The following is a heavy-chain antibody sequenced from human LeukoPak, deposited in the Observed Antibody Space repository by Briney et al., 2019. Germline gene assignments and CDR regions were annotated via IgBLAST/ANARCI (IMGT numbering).Heavy chain of an antibody. CDR2: INHSGST. Sequence: PSETLSLTCTVSGGSISSYYWSWIRQPPGKGLEWIGEINHSGSTNYNPSLISRVTVSLDTSKNQFSLKLTSVTAADTAVYYCARGRVYYAPFDYWGQGTLVTVSS. J-gene: IGHJ4*02. CDR1: GGSISSYY. V-gene: IGHV4-34*01. CDR3: ARGRVYYAPFDY. D-gene: IGHD3-10*01.